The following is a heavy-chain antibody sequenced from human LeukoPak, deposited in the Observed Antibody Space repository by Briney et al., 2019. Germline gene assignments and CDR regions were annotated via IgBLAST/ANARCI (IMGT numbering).Heavy chain of an antibody. CDR2: IHSDGSST. CDR3: ARSGWPYYFDY. Sequence: PGGSLRLSCAASGFTFSDLYMDWVRQAPGKGLVWVSRIHSDGSSTSYADSVRGRFTISRDDAKSTLYLQMNSLRAEDTAVYYCARSGWPYYFDYWGQGTLVTVSS. D-gene: IGHD3-22*01. J-gene: IGHJ4*02. V-gene: IGHV3-74*01. CDR1: GFTFSDLY.